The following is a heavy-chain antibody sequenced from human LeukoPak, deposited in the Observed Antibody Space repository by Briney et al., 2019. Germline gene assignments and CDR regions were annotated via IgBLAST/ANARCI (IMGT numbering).Heavy chain of an antibody. J-gene: IGHJ4*02. CDR2: ISAVSTI. CDR3: ARDLFGTYDSDY. Sequence: PGGSLRLSCAASGFNFGIYSLNWVRQAPGKGLEWLSYISAVSTIYYADSVKGRFTISRDNANNLLYLQMNSLRAEDTAVYYCARDLFGTYDSDYWGQGILVTVSS. CDR1: GFNFGIYS. V-gene: IGHV3-48*01. D-gene: IGHD5-12*01.